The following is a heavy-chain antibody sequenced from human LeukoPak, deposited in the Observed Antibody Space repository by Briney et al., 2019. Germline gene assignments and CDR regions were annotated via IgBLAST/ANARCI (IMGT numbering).Heavy chain of an antibody. D-gene: IGHD4-17*01. Sequence: PSETLSLTCTVSGGSISSYYWSWIRQPPGKGLEWIGYIYYSGSTNYNPSFKSRVTISVDTSKNQFSLRLSSVTAADTAVYYCARALNYGDHDYWGQGTLVTVSS. J-gene: IGHJ4*02. V-gene: IGHV4-59*01. CDR1: GGSISSYY. CDR2: IYYSGST. CDR3: ARALNYGDHDY.